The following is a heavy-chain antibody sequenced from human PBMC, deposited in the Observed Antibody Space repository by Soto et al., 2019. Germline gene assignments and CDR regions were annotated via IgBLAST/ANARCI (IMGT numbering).Heavy chain of an antibody. J-gene: IGHJ6*02. CDR2: TSSSGGTK. Sequence: GGSLRLSCAASGFTFSDYYMSWIRQAPGKGLEWVSYTSSSGGTKYYAGSVKGRFTISRDNAKNSLYLQMNSLRAEDTAVYYCARDRRYSGYDQAGMDVWGQGTTVTVSS. V-gene: IGHV3-11*01. CDR1: GFTFSDYY. CDR3: ARDRRYSGYDQAGMDV. D-gene: IGHD5-12*01.